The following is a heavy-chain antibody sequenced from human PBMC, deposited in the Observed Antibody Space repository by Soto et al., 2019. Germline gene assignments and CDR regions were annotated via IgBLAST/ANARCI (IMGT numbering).Heavy chain of an antibody. V-gene: IGHV3-23*01. CDR1: GFTFSSYA. CDR2: ISGSGGST. Sequence: EVQLLESGGGLVQPGGSLRLSCAASGFTFSSYAMSWVRQAPGKGLEWVSAISGSGGSTYYADSVKGRFTISRDNSKNTLYLQMNSLRAEDTAVYYCAKDLGSSWYLLNWFDPWGQGTLVTVSS. D-gene: IGHD6-13*01. CDR3: AKDLGSSWYLLNWFDP. J-gene: IGHJ5*02.